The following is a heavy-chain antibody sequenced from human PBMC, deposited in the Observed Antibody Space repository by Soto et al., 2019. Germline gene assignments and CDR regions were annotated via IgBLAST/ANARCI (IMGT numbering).Heavy chain of an antibody. V-gene: IGHV3-48*03. CDR2: ITSSGGAT. J-gene: IGHJ4*02. Sequence: EVQLVESGGGLVQPGGSLRLSCAASGFGFSNYEMNWVRQAPGKGLEWVSYITSSGGATMYADSVKARFTISRDNAKDSLYLQMNSLRVEDTAVYYCARGDCKTSCYIGFWGQGALVTVSS. D-gene: IGHD2-2*02. CDR3: ARGDCKTSCYIGF. CDR1: GFGFSNYE.